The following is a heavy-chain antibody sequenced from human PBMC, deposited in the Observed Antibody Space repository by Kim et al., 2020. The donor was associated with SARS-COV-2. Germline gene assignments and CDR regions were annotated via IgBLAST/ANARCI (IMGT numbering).Heavy chain of an antibody. CDR1: GFTFTSYA. CDR2: IRGAASA. CDR3: ARAQGNWDFDF. Sequence: GGSLRLSCAVSGFTFTSYAMTWVRQAPGKGLDWVSAIRGAASAYYADSVKGRFTISRDNSNNTLYLQMNSLRADDTAIYYCARAQGNWDFDFWGRGTLVTVSS. V-gene: IGHV3-23*01. J-gene: IGHJ2*01.